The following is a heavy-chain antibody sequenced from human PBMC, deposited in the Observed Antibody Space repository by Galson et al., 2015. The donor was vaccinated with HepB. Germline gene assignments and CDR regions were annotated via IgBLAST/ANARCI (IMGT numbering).Heavy chain of an antibody. CDR1: GYTFTGYY. D-gene: IGHD3-22*01. V-gene: IGHV1-2*02. CDR3: ARRYHYYDSKEDAFDI. Sequence: SVKVSCKASGYTFTGYYMHWVRQAPGQGLEWMGWINPNSGGTNYAQKFQGRVTMTRDTSISTAYMELSRLRSDDTAVYYCARRYHYYDSKEDAFDIWGQGTMVTVSS. CDR2: INPNSGGT. J-gene: IGHJ3*02.